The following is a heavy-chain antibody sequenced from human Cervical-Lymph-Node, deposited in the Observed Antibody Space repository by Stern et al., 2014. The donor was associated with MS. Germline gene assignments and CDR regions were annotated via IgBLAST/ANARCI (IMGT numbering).Heavy chain of an antibody. CDR3: ARDVSSSPDAFDT. Sequence: QVQLQQSGPGLVKPSQTLSLTCAISGDSVSSNRATWSWIRQSPSRGLEWLGRTYHRTRWYYDYAVSMKSRVTISPDTSKNQFSLWLNSVTPEDTAVYYCARDVSSSPDAFDTWGQGTTVTVSS. CDR1: GDSVSSNRAT. V-gene: IGHV6-1*01. J-gene: IGHJ3*02. D-gene: IGHD6-6*01. CDR2: TYHRTRWYY.